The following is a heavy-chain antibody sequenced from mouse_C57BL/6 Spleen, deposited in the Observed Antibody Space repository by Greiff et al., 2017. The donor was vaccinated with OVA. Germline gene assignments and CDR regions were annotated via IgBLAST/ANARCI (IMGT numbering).Heavy chain of an antibody. CDR1: GYSITSGYY. D-gene: IGHD2-3*01. CDR3: ARGYDGYYWYFDV. V-gene: IGHV3-6*01. Sequence: EVKVEESGPGLVKPSQSLSLTCSVTGYSITSGYYWNWIRQFPGNKLEWMGYISYDGSNNYNPSLKNRISITRDTSKNQFFLKLNSVTTEDTATYYCARGYDGYYWYFDVWGTGTTVTVSS. CDR2: ISYDGSN. J-gene: IGHJ1*03.